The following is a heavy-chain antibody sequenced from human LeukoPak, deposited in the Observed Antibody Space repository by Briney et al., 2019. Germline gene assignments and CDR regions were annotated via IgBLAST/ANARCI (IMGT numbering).Heavy chain of an antibody. D-gene: IGHD2-15*01. Sequence: PGGTLRLSCAASGFTFSSYGMSWVRQAPGKGLEWVAFIPYDGSDKFYADSVKGRFTISRDNSKNTLYLQMNSLRAEDTAVYYCAKAGAVVVVVAKFFDYWGQGTLVTVSS. CDR3: AKAGAVVVVVAKFFDY. CDR2: IPYDGSDK. J-gene: IGHJ4*02. CDR1: GFTFSSYG. V-gene: IGHV3-30*02.